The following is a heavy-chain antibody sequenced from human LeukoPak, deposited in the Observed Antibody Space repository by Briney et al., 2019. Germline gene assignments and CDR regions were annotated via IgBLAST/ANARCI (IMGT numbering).Heavy chain of an antibody. Sequence: VASVKVSCKVSGFTFTSSAVQWVRQARGQRLEWIGWIVVGSGNTNYAQKFQERVTITRDMSTSTAYMELSSLRSEDTAVYYCAADLGRRELLYNYWGQGTLVTVSS. J-gene: IGHJ4*02. CDR2: IVVGSGNT. CDR3: AADLGRRELLYNY. CDR1: GFTFTSSA. V-gene: IGHV1-58*01. D-gene: IGHD1-26*01.